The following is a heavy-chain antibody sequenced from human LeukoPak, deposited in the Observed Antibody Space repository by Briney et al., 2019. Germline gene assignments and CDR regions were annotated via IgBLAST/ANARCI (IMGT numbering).Heavy chain of an antibody. CDR2: IKQDGSEK. J-gene: IGHJ3*02. CDR1: GFTFSSYW. CDR3: ARSYAIDALDI. D-gene: IGHD2-2*01. V-gene: IGHV3-7*01. Sequence: GGSLRLSCAASGFTFSSYWMSWVHQAPGKGLEWVANIKQDGSEKYYVDSVKGRFTISRDNAKNSLYLQMNSLRAEDTAVYYCARSYAIDALDIWGQGTMVTVSS.